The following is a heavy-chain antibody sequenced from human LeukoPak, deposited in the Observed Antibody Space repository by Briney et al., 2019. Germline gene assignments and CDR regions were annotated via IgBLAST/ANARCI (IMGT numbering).Heavy chain of an antibody. Sequence: SETLSLTCAVYGGSFSGYYWSWIRQPPGKGLEWIGEINHSGSTNYNPSLKSRVTISVDTSKNQFSLKLSSVTAADTAVYYCARLATHNRYSGSYTYRWFDPWGQGTLVTVSS. CDR1: GGSFSGYY. J-gene: IGHJ5*02. CDR2: INHSGST. V-gene: IGHV4-34*01. CDR3: ARLATHNRYSGSYTYRWFDP. D-gene: IGHD1-26*01.